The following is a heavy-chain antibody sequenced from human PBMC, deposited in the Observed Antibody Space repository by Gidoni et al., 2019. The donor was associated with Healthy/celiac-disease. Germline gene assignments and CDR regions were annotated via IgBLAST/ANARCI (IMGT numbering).Heavy chain of an antibody. CDR2: INPNSGGT. J-gene: IGHJ6*02. Sequence: QVQLVQSGAEVKKPGASVKVSCKASGYTFTGYYMHWVRQAPGQGLEWMGWINPNSGGTNDAQKFQGWVTMTRDTSISTAYMELSRLRSDDTAVYYCARGDYYDSSGYYYYGMDVWGQGTTVTVSS. D-gene: IGHD3-22*01. CDR1: GYTFTGYY. CDR3: ARGDYYDSSGYYYYGMDV. V-gene: IGHV1-2*04.